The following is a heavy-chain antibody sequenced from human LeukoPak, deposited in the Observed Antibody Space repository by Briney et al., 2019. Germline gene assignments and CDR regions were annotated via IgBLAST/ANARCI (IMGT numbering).Heavy chain of an antibody. CDR2: IYPGDSDT. CDR1: GYSFTSYW. Sequence: GESLQISWKGSGYSFTSYWIGGARQLPGKGLEWMGIIYPGDSDTRYSPSFQGQVTISADKSISTAYLQWSSLKASDTAMYYCARLTGVDSHFDYWGQGTLVTVSS. V-gene: IGHV5-51*01. CDR3: ARLTGVDSHFDY. D-gene: IGHD3-3*01. J-gene: IGHJ4*02.